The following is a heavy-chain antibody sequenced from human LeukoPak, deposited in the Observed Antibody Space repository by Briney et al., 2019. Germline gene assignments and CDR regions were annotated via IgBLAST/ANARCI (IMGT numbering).Heavy chain of an antibody. V-gene: IGHV3-7*03. Sequence: GGSLRLSCAASGFTFRSYWMSWVRQAPGKGLEWVANINQDGSEKYYVDSVKGRFTISRDNAKNSLYLQMNSLRAEDTAVYYCAREVGGYDFWSGYLLSGYYFDYWGQGTLVTVSS. CDR1: GFTFRSYW. CDR2: INQDGSEK. J-gene: IGHJ4*02. CDR3: AREVGGYDFWSGYLLSGYYFDY. D-gene: IGHD3-3*01.